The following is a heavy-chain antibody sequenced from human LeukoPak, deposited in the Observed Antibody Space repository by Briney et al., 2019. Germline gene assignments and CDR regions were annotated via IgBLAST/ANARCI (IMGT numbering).Heavy chain of an antibody. CDR2: INPNSGGT. D-gene: IGHD4-17*01. J-gene: IGHJ4*02. CDR1: GYTFTGYY. CDR3: ARAMKGYGDYGY. V-gene: IGHV1-2*06. Sequence: ASVKVSCKASGYTFTGYYMHWVRQAPGQGLEWMGRINPNSGGTNYAQKFQGRVTMTRDTSISTAYMELSRLRSDDTAVYYCARAMKGYGDYGYWGQGTLVTVSS.